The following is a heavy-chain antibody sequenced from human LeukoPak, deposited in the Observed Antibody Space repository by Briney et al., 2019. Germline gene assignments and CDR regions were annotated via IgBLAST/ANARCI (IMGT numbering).Heavy chain of an antibody. V-gene: IGHV4-59*01. J-gene: IGHJ4*02. CDR1: GGSISSYY. Sequence: PSETLSLTCTVSGGSISSYYWSWIRQPPRKGLEWIGYIYYSGSTNYNPSLKSRVTISVDTSKNQFSLKLSSVTAADTAVYYCARFSTGGWFVYWGQGTLVTVSS. D-gene: IGHD6-19*01. CDR2: IYYSGST. CDR3: ARFSTGGWFVY.